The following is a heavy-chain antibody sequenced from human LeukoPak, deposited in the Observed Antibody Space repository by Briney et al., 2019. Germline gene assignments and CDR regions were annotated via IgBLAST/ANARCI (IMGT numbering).Heavy chain of an antibody. J-gene: IGHJ6*02. V-gene: IGHV1-2*04. CDR3: ARQRYGSGNYYYGMDV. CDR2: INPNSGGT. D-gene: IGHD3-10*01. Sequence: ASVKVSCKASGYTFTGYYMHWVRQAPGQGLEWMGWINPNSGGTNYAQKFQGWVTMTRDKSISTAYLQWSTLKASDTAMYYCARQRYGSGNYYYGMDVWGQGTTVTVSS. CDR1: GYTFTGYY.